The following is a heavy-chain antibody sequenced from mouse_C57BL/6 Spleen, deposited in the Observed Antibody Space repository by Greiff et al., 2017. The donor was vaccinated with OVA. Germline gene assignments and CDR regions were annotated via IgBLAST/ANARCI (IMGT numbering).Heavy chain of an antibody. Sequence: EVKLMESGGGLVQPGGSLSLSCAASGFTFTDYYMSWVRQPPGKALEWLGFIRNKANGYTTEYSASVKGRFTISRDNSQSILYLQMHALRAEDSATYYCARWLLNAMDYWGQGTSVTVSS. CDR1: GFTFTDYY. CDR3: ARWLLNAMDY. D-gene: IGHD2-3*01. V-gene: IGHV7-3*01. J-gene: IGHJ4*01. CDR2: IRNKANGYTT.